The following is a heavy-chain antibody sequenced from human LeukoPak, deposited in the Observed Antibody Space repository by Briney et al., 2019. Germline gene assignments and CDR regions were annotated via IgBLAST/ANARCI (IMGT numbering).Heavy chain of an antibody. D-gene: IGHD3-16*01. CDR1: GYNFTNYW. CDR2: IYPADSDT. J-gene: IGHJ4*02. V-gene: IGHV5-51*01. CDR3: ARGGSHFEY. Sequence: GESLKISCQGSGYNFTNYWIGWVRQMPGKGLEWMGIIYPADSDTRYSPSFQGHVTISADKSISTAYLQRTSLKAPASAIYYCARGGSHFEYWGQGTLVTVSS.